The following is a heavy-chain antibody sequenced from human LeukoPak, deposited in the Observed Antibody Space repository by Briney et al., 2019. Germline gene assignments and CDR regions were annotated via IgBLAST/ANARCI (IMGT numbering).Heavy chain of an antibody. V-gene: IGHV3-48*04. Sequence: GGSLRLSCAASGFTFSSYSMNWVRQAPGKGLEWVSYISSSGSTIYYADSVKGRFTISRDNAKNSLYLQMNSLRAEDMALYYCAKGYSSSWYKGIDYWGQGTLVTVSS. CDR3: AKGYSSSWYKGIDY. CDR2: ISSSGSTI. D-gene: IGHD6-13*01. CDR1: GFTFSSYS. J-gene: IGHJ4*02.